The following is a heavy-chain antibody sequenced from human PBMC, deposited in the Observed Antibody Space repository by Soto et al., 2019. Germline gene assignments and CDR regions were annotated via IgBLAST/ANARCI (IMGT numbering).Heavy chain of an antibody. Sequence: QVQVLQSGPEVKRPGASVKVSCKASGYTFSTSGISWVRQAPGQGLEWVGWIRPDNGNTKSAQRLQGRVTLTTDTSASPASMELRSLTSADTAMYYCARDTESNRYNDWGQGTVVTVSS. D-gene: IGHD1-20*01. CDR2: IRPDNGNT. V-gene: IGHV1-18*01. CDR3: ARDTESNRYND. J-gene: IGHJ1*01. CDR1: GYTFSTSG.